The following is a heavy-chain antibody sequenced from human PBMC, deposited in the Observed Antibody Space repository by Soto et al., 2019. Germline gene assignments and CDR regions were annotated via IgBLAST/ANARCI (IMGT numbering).Heavy chain of an antibody. V-gene: IGHV1-69*13. D-gene: IGHD5-18*01. Sequence: GASVKVSCKASGGTFSSYAISWVRQAPGQGLEWMGGIIPIFGTANYAQKFQGRVTIIADESTSTAYMELSSLRSEDTAVYYCATDSRQNVDTAMVQTYYYYYGMDVWGQGTTVTVSS. J-gene: IGHJ6*02. CDR2: IIPIFGTA. CDR3: ATDSRQNVDTAMVQTYYYYYGMDV. CDR1: GGTFSSYA.